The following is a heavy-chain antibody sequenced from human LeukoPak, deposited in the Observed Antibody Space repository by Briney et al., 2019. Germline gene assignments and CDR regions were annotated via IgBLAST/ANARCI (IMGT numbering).Heavy chain of an antibody. CDR2: VHYNGNT. Sequence: SETLSLTCTVSGASMDSYFFHWIRHAPGKGLEWIGNVHYNGNTKYNPSLQSRATISVDTSRNRSSLKVSFVTAADTALYYCARHRYAETFGTDAWGPGITVIVS. D-gene: IGHD2-2*01. V-gene: IGHV4-59*08. CDR3: ARHRYAETFGTDA. J-gene: IGHJ6*02. CDR1: GASMDSYF.